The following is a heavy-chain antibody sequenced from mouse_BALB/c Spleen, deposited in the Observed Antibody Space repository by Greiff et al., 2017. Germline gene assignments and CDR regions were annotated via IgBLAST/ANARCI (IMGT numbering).Heavy chain of an antibody. J-gene: IGHJ2*01. CDR3: ARDRYGSSWYFDY. V-gene: IGHV5-4*02. Sequence: EVKLVESGGGLVKPGGSLKLSCAASGFTFSDYYMYWVRQTPEKRLEWVATISDGGSYTYYPDSVKGRFIISRDNAKNNLYLQMSSLKSEDTAMYYCARDRYGSSWYFDYWVQGTTLTVSS. D-gene: IGHD1-1*01. CDR1: GFTFSDYY. CDR2: ISDGGSYT.